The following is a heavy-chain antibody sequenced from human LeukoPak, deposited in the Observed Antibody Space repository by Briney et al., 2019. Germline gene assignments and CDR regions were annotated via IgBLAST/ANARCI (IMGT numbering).Heavy chain of an antibody. D-gene: IGHD3-10*01. CDR3: AKAYYGSGSYYSPSDY. Sequence: PGGSLRLSCAASGFTFSSYGMSWVRQAPGKGLEWVSAISGSGGSTYYADSVKGRFTISRDNSKNALYLQMNSLRAEDTAVYYCAKAYYGSGSYYSPSDYWGQGTLVTVSS. V-gene: IGHV3-23*01. CDR2: ISGSGGST. J-gene: IGHJ4*02. CDR1: GFTFSSYG.